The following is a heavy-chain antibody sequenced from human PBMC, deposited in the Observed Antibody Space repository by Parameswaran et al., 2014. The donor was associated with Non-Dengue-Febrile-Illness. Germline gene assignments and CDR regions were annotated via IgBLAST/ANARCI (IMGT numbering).Heavy chain of an antibody. V-gene: IGHV4-59*01. CDR2: LLQWEH. Sequence: RWIRQPQEGTGVDWVYLLQWEHQLQPSLKSRVTISVDTSKNQFSLKLSSVTAADTAVYYCAREGGYYDFRDAFDIWGQGTMVTVSS. CDR3: AREGGYYDFRDAFDI. J-gene: IGHJ3*02. D-gene: IGHD3-3*01.